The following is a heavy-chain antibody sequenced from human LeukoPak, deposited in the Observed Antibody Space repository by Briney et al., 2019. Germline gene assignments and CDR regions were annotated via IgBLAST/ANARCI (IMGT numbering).Heavy chain of an antibody. V-gene: IGHV4-30-2*01. J-gene: IGHJ4*02. CDR3: ARGTIFGVVSHFDY. D-gene: IGHD3-3*01. CDR1: GGSISSGGYS. CDR2: IYHSGST. Sequence: TLSLTCAVSGGSISSGGYSWSWIRHPPRKGLEWIGYIYHSGSTYYNPSLKSRVTISVDRYKKQFSLKLSSVTAADTAVYYCARGTIFGVVSHFDYWGQGTLDTVSS.